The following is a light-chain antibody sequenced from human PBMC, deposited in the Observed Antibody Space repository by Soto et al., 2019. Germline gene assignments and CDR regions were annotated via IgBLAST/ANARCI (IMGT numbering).Light chain of an antibody. J-gene: IGKJ1*01. CDR1: QSISNW. Sequence: IPMTQFSSTLPASVGARVTITCRASQSISNWLAWYQQKPGTAPKVLIYHASNLQSGVPSRFSGSGSGTEFTLTISSLQPDDFATYYCQHYNSYSEAFGQGTKVDIK. V-gene: IGKV1-5*01. CDR2: HAS. CDR3: QHYNSYSEA.